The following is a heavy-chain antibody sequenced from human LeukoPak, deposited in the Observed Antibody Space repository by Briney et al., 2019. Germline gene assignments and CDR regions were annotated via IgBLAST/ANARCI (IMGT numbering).Heavy chain of an antibody. CDR3: ARGGYYGSGNDFRFDP. D-gene: IGHD3-10*01. CDR2: IYYSGST. J-gene: IGHJ5*02. CDR1: GGSISSYY. Sequence: SGTLSLTCTVSGGSISSYYWSWIRQPPGKGLEWIGYIYYSGSTNYKPSLKSRVTISVDTSKNQFSLKLSSVTAADTAVYYCARGGYYGSGNDFRFDPWGQGTLVTVSS. V-gene: IGHV4-59*01.